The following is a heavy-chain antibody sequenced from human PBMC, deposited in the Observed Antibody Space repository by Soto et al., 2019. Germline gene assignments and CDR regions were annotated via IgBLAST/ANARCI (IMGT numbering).Heavy chain of an antibody. CDR3: ARGNYYDSSGYSYYFDY. D-gene: IGHD3-22*01. J-gene: IGHJ4*02. CDR1: GGSISSGGYY. V-gene: IGHV4-31*03. Sequence: SETLSLTCTVPGGSISSGGYYWSWIRQHPGKGLEWIGYIYYSGSTYYNPSLKSRVTISVDTSKNQFSLKLSSVTAADTAVYYCARGNYYDSSGYSYYFDYWGQGTLVTVSS. CDR2: IYYSGST.